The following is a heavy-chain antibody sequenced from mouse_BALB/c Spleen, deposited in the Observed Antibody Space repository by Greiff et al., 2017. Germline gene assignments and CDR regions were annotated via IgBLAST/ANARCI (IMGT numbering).Heavy chain of an antibody. CDR3: ARHYDYDARFAY. CDR1: GFNIKDYY. D-gene: IGHD2-4*01. J-gene: IGHJ3*01. V-gene: IGHV14-1*02. Sequence: EVQLQQSGAELVRPGALVKLSCKASGFNIKDYYMHWVKQRPEQGLEWIGWIDPENGNTIYDPKFQGKASITADTSSNTAYLQLSSLTSEDTAVYYCARHYDYDARFAYWGQGTLVTVSA. CDR2: IDPENGNT.